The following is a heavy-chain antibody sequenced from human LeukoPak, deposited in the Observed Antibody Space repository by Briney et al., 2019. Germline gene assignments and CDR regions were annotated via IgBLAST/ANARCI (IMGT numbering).Heavy chain of an antibody. D-gene: IGHD4-17*01. CDR3: AKVAYGDYVRDY. J-gene: IGHJ4*02. CDR1: GFTFSSYW. CDR2: IGTSGGGT. Sequence: GGSLRLSCEASGFTFSSYWMSWVRQAPGEGLEWVSTIGTSGGGTYYADSVKGRFTISRDNSKNTLYLQMNSLRAEDTAVYYCAKVAYGDYVRDYWGQGTLVTVSS. V-gene: IGHV3-23*01.